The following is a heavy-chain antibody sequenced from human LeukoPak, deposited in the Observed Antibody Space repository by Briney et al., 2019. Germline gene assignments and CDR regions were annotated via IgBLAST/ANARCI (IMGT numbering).Heavy chain of an antibody. V-gene: IGHV4-31*03. CDR1: GGSISSGGYY. CDR3: ASITYYDFWSGGHYFDY. J-gene: IGHJ4*02. D-gene: IGHD3-3*01. Sequence: SQTLSLTCTVSGGSISSGGYYWSWIRQPPGKGLEWIGYIYYSGSTYYNPSLKSRVTISVDTSKNQFSLKLSSVTAADTAVYYCASITYYDFWSGGHYFDYWGQGTLVTVSS. CDR2: IYYSGST.